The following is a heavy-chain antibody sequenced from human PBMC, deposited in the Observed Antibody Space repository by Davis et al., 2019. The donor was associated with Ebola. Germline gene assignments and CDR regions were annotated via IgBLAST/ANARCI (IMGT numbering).Heavy chain of an antibody. CDR3: ARVSRWLQLNCDY. D-gene: IGHD5-24*01. Sequence: PGGSLRLSCAASGFTFSSYSMNWVRQAPGKGLEWVSYISSSSSTIYYADSVKGRFTISRDNSKNTLYLQMNSLRAEDTAVYYCARVSRWLQLNCDYWGQGTLVTVSS. CDR1: GFTFSSYS. J-gene: IGHJ4*02. V-gene: IGHV3-48*01. CDR2: ISSSSSTI.